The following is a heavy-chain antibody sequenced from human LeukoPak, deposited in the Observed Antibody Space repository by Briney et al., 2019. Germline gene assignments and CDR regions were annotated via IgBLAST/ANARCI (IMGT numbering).Heavy chain of an antibody. Sequence: SETLSLTCTVYGGSLGGYYWTWIRQPPGKGLEWIGEINHGGRANYNPSLKSRVTMSVDTSKNLFSLMLSSVTAADTAVYYCARRRQHYDYWGQGTLVTVSS. CDR3: ARRRQHYDY. J-gene: IGHJ4*02. CDR1: GGSLGGYY. D-gene: IGHD6-13*01. CDR2: INHGGRA. V-gene: IGHV4-34*01.